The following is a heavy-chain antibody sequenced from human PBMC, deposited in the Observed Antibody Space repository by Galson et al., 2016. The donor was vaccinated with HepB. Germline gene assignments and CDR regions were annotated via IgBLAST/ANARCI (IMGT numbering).Heavy chain of an antibody. CDR1: GFSISSYA. CDR2: INVNGETT. D-gene: IGHD1-26*01. Sequence: SLRLSCAASGFSISSYAMMWVRQAPGKGLEWVSSINVNGETTYYADSVKGRFTISRDNSKNTLYLQMSSLRVEDAAIYFFAGGTAWHHFNFWGQGSLVIVSS. J-gene: IGHJ4*02. V-gene: IGHV3-23*01. CDR3: AGGTAWHHFNF.